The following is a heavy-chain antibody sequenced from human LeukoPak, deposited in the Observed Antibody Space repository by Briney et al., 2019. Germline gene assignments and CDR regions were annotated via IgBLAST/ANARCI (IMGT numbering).Heavy chain of an antibody. CDR2: VSSNVYST. CDR1: GFTFSTYA. D-gene: IGHD6-19*01. CDR3: VKDSKSSGWYVPPNFDY. Sequence: GGSLRLSCSASGFTFSTYAMHWVRQAPGKGLEYVSSVSSNVYSTHYADSVKGRFAISRDNSKNTLYLQMSSLRTEDTAVYYCVKDSKSSGWYVPPNFDYWGQGTLVTVAS. V-gene: IGHV3-64D*09. J-gene: IGHJ4*02.